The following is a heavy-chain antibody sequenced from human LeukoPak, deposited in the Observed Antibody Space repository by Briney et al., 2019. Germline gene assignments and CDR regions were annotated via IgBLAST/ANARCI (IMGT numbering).Heavy chain of an antibody. CDR3: ARSYDSSGYMRRRGPFGY. CDR2: INHSGST. CDR1: GGSFSGYY. D-gene: IGHD3-22*01. Sequence: PSETLSLTCAVYGGSFSGYYRSWIRQPPGKGLEWIGEINHSGSTNYNPSLKSRVTISVDTSKNQFSLKLSSVTAADTAVYYCARSYDSSGYMRRRGPFGYWGQGTLVTVSS. J-gene: IGHJ4*02. V-gene: IGHV4-34*01.